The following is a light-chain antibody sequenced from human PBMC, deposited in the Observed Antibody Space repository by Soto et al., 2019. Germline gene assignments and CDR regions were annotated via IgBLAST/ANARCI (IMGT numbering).Light chain of an antibody. CDR2: DAS. Sequence: EIVLTQFPATLSFSPGERATLSCRASQSVSSYLAWYQQKPGQAPRLLIYDASKRDTGIPARFSGSGSGTDFTLTISRLEPEDFAVYYCQHYVTSSITFGQGTRLEIK. V-gene: IGKV3-11*01. CDR3: QHYVTSSIT. J-gene: IGKJ5*01. CDR1: QSVSSY.